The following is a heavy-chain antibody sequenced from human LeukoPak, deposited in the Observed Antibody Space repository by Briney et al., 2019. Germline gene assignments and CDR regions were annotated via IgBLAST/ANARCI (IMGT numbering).Heavy chain of an antibody. D-gene: IGHD3-9*01. CDR1: GYTFTSYY. J-gene: IGHJ4*02. Sequence: GASVTVSCKASGYTFTSYYMHWVRQAPGQGLEWMGIINPSGGSTSYAQKFQGRVTMTRDTSTSTVYMELSSLRSEDTAVYYCARDAVGLLGDDILGYWGQGTLVTVSS. CDR2: INPSGGST. V-gene: IGHV1-46*01. CDR3: ARDAVGLLGDDILGY.